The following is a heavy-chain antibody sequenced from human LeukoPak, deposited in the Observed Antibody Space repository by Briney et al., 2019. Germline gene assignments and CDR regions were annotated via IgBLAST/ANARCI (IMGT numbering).Heavy chain of an antibody. D-gene: IGHD6-13*01. Sequence: PSETLSLTCTVSGGSISSDNYYWSWIRHHPRKGLEWIGYIYYNGATYYNPSLQSRVTISIDPSNNQFSLKLSSVTAADTAVYYCARDGIAATGHTFDYWGQGTLVTVST. CDR2: IYYNGAT. J-gene: IGHJ4*02. CDR3: ARDGIAATGHTFDY. CDR1: GGSISSDNYY. V-gene: IGHV4-30-4*01.